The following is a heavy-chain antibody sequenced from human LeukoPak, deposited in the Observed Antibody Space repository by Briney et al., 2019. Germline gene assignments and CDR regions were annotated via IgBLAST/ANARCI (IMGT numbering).Heavy chain of an antibody. Sequence: GASLRLSCAASGFTFSSYAMNWVRQAPGKGLELVSAISGSGGSTYYADSVKGRFTISRDNSKNTLYLQMNSLRAEDTAVYYCAKVSCDYVWGSYRCPFDYWGQGTLVTVSS. V-gene: IGHV3-23*01. D-gene: IGHD3-16*02. CDR3: AKVSCDYVWGSYRCPFDY. CDR1: GFTFSSYA. CDR2: ISGSGGST. J-gene: IGHJ4*02.